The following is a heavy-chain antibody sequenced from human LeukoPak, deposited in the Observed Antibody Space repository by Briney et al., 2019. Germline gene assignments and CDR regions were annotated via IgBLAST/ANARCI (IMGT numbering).Heavy chain of an antibody. Sequence: GGSLRLSCAASGFTFSSYGMNWVRQAPGKGLEWVSTISGSAYNTYYADSVKGRFTISRDNSKNTLYLQMNSLRAEDTAVYYCAELGITMIGGVWGKGTTVTISS. D-gene: IGHD3-10*02. J-gene: IGHJ6*04. CDR2: ISGSAYNT. CDR1: GFTFSSYG. V-gene: IGHV3-23*01. CDR3: AELGITMIGGV.